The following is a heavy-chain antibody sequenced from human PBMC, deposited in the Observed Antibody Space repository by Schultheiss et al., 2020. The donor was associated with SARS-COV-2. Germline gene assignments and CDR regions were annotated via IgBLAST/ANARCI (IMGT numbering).Heavy chain of an antibody. J-gene: IGHJ6*02. CDR3: ARRAGTTFSYYYGMDV. CDR2: IYTSGST. D-gene: IGHD1-7*01. CDR1: GGSISSYY. V-gene: IGHV4-4*07. Sequence: SETLSLTCTVSGGSISSYYWSWIRQPAGKGLEWIGRIYTSGSTNYNPSLKSRVTISVDTSKNQFSLKLSSVTAADTAVYYCARRAGTTFSYYYGMDVWGQGTTVTVSS.